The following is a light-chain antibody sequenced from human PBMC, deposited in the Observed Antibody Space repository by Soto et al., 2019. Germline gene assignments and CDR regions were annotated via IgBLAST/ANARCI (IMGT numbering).Light chain of an antibody. V-gene: IGKV1-5*01. CDR3: QQYNNYST. CDR1: QSISDW. CDR2: DAS. J-gene: IGKJ1*01. Sequence: DIQMTQSPSTLSAFMGDRVTITCRASQSISDWLAWFQLKPGKAPKLLIYDASSLESGVPSRFSGSGSGTEFTVTISSLQPDDFATYYCQQYNNYSTFGQGTKVDIK.